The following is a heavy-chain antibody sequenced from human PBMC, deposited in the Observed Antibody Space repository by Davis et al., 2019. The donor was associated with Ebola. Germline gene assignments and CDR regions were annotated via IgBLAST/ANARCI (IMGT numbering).Heavy chain of an antibody. CDR3: AGGDGGYGWYFDY. Sequence: GESLNISCSASGFIFSSYAVHWVRQAPGKGLEWVAVISYDGSNKYYADSVKGRFTISRDNSKNTLYLQMNSLRAEDTAVYYCAGGDGGYGWYFDYWGQGTLVTVSS. D-gene: IGHD5-12*01. CDR1: GFIFSSYA. J-gene: IGHJ4*02. V-gene: IGHV3-30-3*01. CDR2: ISYDGSNK.